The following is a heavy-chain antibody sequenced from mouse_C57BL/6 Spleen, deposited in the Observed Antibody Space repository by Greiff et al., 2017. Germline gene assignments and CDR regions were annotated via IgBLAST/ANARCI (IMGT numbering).Heavy chain of an antibody. CDR3: GRMGVCYGSNLDY. D-gene: IGHD1-1*01. V-gene: IGHV8-8*01. J-gene: IGHJ2*01. Sequence: QVQLKEPGPGILQPSQTLSLTCSFSGFSLSTFGMGVGRIRQPSGKGLVWLAHLWRDGAKYYNPALRRRLTTSEDASKTQEVLKSAIGYTADTATYYCGRMGVCYGSNLDYWGQGTTLTVSS. CDR2: LWRDGAK. CDR1: GFSLSTFGMG.